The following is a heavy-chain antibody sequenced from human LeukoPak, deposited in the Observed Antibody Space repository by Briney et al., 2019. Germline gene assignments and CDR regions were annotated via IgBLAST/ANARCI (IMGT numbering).Heavy chain of an antibody. V-gene: IGHV1-18*01. CDR2: ISAYNGNT. Sequence: ASVKVSCKASGYTFTSYGISWVRQAPGQGLEWMGWISAYNGNTNYAQKLQGRVTMTTDTSTSTAYMELRSLRSDDTAVYYCARDRITFGENWFDPWGQGTLVTVSS. CDR1: GYTFTSYG. CDR3: ARDRITFGENWFDP. J-gene: IGHJ5*02. D-gene: IGHD3-16*01.